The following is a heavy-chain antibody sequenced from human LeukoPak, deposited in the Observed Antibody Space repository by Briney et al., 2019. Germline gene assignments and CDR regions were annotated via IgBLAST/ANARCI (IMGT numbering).Heavy chain of an antibody. J-gene: IGHJ5*02. CDR2: INHSGST. V-gene: IGHV4-34*01. CDR3: ARGGDIVVVPAARNNWFDT. D-gene: IGHD2-2*01. Sequence: PSETPSLTCAVYGGSFSGYYWSWIRQPPGKGLEWIGEINHSGSTNYNPFLKSRVTISVDTSKNQFSLKLSSVTAADTAVYYCARGGDIVVVPAARNNWFDTWGQGTLVTVSS. CDR1: GGSFSGYY.